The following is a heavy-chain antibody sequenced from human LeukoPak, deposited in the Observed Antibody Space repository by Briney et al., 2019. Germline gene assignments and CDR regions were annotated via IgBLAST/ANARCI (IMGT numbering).Heavy chain of an antibody. D-gene: IGHD3-10*01. CDR3: ARTDYYYGSGNHAFDQ. CDR2: VYYSGIT. V-gene: IGHV4-39*07. J-gene: IGHJ4*02. CDR1: GGSISSGNYY. Sequence: TSETLSLTCTVSGGSISSGNYYWGWIRQPPGKGLECIGSVYYSGITYYNPSLKSRVTISVDTSKNQFSLKLSSVTAADTAVYYCARTDYYYGSGNHAFDQWGQGTLVTVSS.